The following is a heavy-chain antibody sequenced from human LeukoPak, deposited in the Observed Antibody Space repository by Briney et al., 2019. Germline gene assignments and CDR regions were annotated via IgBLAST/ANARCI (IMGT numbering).Heavy chain of an antibody. J-gene: IGHJ4*02. Sequence: SQTLSLTGAISGESVSSNNAAWTWIRQSPSRGLEWLGRTYYRSKWFNDYAVSVKSRITINPDTSKDQFFLQLNSVTPGDTAVYYCAREYLGGYLIYWGQGTLVTVSS. CDR3: AREYLGGYLIY. CDR2: TYYRSKWFN. V-gene: IGHV6-1*01. CDR1: GESVSSNNAA. D-gene: IGHD3-16*02.